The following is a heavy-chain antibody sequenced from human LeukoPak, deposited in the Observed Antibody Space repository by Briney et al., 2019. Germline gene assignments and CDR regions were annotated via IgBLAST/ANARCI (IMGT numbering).Heavy chain of an antibody. CDR2: ISRSGSHT. Sequence: GGSLRLSCAATGFTFSSETMNWVRQAPGKGLEWVSSISRSGSHTYYADSVKGRFTISRDNAKNSLYLQMNSLRAEDTAVYYCARDGVDRVHTSGWENYYSAMDAWGQGTTVTVSS. CDR1: GFTFSSET. J-gene: IGHJ6*02. CDR3: ARDGVDRVHTSGWENYYSAMDA. V-gene: IGHV3-21*01. D-gene: IGHD6-19*01.